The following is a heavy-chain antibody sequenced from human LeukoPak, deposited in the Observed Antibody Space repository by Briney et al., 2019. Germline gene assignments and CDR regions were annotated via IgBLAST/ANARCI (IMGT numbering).Heavy chain of an antibody. Sequence: PGGSLRLSCAASGSTFSSYEMNWVRQAPGKGLEWVSYINSGSNSIHYADSVKGRFTISRDNARSSLYLQMNSLRDEDTAVYYCARGLDGNSIWYFDLWGRGTLVSVSS. CDR2: INSGSNSI. CDR1: GSTFSSYE. D-gene: IGHD4-23*01. V-gene: IGHV3-48*02. CDR3: ARGLDGNSIWYFDL. J-gene: IGHJ2*01.